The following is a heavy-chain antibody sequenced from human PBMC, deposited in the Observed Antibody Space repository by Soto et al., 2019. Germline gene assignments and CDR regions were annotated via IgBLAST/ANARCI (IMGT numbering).Heavy chain of an antibody. D-gene: IGHD6-19*01. CDR3: ARPGKWLQSHVDY. J-gene: IGHJ4*02. Sequence: GGSLRLSCAASGFTFSSYAMHWVRQAPGKGLEWVAVTSYDGSSRYYADSVKGRFTISRDNSKNTLFLQMNSLRPDDTAVYYCARPGKWLQSHVDYWGPGTLVTVS. CDR2: TSYDGSSR. CDR1: GFTFSSYA. V-gene: IGHV3-30-3*01.